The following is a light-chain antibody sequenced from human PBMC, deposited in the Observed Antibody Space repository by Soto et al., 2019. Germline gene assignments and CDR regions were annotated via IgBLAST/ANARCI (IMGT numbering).Light chain of an antibody. V-gene: IGKV1-5*03. Sequence: DIQMTQSPSTRSASVGDRVTITCRASQSISSWLAWYQQKPWKAPKGRIYKASNLKSWVQSRFSGSRSGTEFTHTISNLQPDDFASYYCQQYKTNPLTFGGGTKVPIK. CDR1: QSISSW. J-gene: IGKJ4*01. CDR3: QQYKTNPLT. CDR2: KAS.